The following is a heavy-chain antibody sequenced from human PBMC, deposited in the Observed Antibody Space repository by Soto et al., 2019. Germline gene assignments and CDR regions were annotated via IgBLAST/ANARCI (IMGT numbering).Heavy chain of an antibody. CDR1: GYTFTSYA. Sequence: QVQLVQSGAEEKKPGASVKVSCKASGYTFTSYAMHWVRQAPGQRLEWMGWINAGNGNTKYSQKFQGRVTITRHTAASTAYMEPSSLTAEAAAGYYCARSTVVVTALDYWGPGALGTVSS. CDR2: INAGNGNT. D-gene: IGHD2-21*02. J-gene: IGHJ4*02. V-gene: IGHV1-3*05. CDR3: ARSTVVVTALDY.